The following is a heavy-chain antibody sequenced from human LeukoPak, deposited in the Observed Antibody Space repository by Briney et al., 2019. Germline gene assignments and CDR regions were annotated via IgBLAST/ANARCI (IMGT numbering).Heavy chain of an antibody. CDR2: IYPRDGST. CDR3: ARDQEGFDY. J-gene: IGHJ4*02. CDR1: GYTFTSNY. Sequence: ASVKVSCKASGYTFTSNYIHWVRQAPGQGLEWMGMIYPRDGSTSYAQKFQGRVTVTRDTSTSTVHMEPSGLRSEDTAVYYCARDQEGFDYWGQGTLVTVSS. V-gene: IGHV1-46*01.